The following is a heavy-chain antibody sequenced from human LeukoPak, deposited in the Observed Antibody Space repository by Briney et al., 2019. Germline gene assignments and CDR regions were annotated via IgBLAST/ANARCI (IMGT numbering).Heavy chain of an antibody. J-gene: IGHJ5*02. CDR1: GYSFTSYC. CDR3: ARHDYYASGSYYNGHNWFDP. Sequence: RGESLKISCKGSGYSFTSYCIGWVRQMPGKGLEWMGIIYPGDSDTRYSPSFQGQVTISADKSISTAYLQWSSLKASDSATYYCARHDYYASGSYYNGHNWFDPWGQGTLVTVSS. D-gene: IGHD3-10*01. CDR2: IYPGDSDT. V-gene: IGHV5-51*01.